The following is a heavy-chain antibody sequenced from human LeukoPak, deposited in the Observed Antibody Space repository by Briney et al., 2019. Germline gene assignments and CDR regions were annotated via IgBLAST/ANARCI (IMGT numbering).Heavy chain of an antibody. D-gene: IGHD3-22*01. CDR3: AKWDYYDSSGEDYFDY. CDR1: GFTFSSYA. J-gene: IGHJ4*02. CDR2: ISSSGGST. V-gene: IGHV3-23*01. Sequence: PGGSLRLSCAASGFTFSSYAMSWVRQAPGKGLEWVSAISSSGGSTYYADSVKGRFTISRDNCKNTLYLQMNSLRAEDTAVYYCAKWDYYDSSGEDYFDYWGQGTLVTVSS.